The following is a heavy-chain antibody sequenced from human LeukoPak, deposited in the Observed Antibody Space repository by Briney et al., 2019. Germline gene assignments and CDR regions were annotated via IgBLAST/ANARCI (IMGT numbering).Heavy chain of an antibody. CDR3: ARTRDYYDSSGYYDY. V-gene: IGHV4-59*01. Sequence: SETLSLTCTVSGGSISSYYWSWIRQPPGKGLEWIGYIYYSGSTNYNPSLKSRVTISVDTSKNQFSLKLSSVTAADTAVYYYARTRDYYDSSGYYDYWGQGTLVTVSS. D-gene: IGHD3-22*01. CDR1: GGSISSYY. CDR2: IYYSGST. J-gene: IGHJ4*02.